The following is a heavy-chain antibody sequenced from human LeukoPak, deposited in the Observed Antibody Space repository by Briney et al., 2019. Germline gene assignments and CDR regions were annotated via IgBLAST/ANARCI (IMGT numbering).Heavy chain of an antibody. V-gene: IGHV3-64D*06. J-gene: IGHJ4*02. D-gene: IGHD6-6*01. CDR1: GFTFNRFY. CDR2: ISSNGATT. Sequence: GVLRLSRSASGFTFNRFYLHWVRQAPGKGLEFVSHISSNGATTYYADSVKGRFTISRDNSKNTLYLQMSSLRADDTAVYYCVKDRSIAAPNNDFFDSWGQGALVTVSS. CDR3: VKDRSIAAPNNDFFDS.